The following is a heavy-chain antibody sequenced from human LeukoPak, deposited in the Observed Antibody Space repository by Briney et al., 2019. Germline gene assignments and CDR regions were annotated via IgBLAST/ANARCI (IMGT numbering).Heavy chain of an antibody. V-gene: IGHV1-3*01. CDR1: GYTFTSYA. CDR2: INAGNGNT. D-gene: IGHD3-22*01. Sequence: ASVKVSCKASGYTFTSYAMHWVRQAPGQRLEWMGWINAGNGNTKYSQKFQGRVSITRDTSASTAYMELSSLRSEDAAVYYCARDYYDSSGPLDYWGQGTLVTVSS. CDR3: ARDYYDSSGPLDY. J-gene: IGHJ4*02.